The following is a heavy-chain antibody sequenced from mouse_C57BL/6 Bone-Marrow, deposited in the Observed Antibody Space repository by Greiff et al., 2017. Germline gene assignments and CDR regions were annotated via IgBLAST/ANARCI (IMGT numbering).Heavy chain of an antibody. J-gene: IGHJ1*03. D-gene: IGHD1-1*01. CDR3: ATHEYYGSSYGYCDV. CDR2: ISNLAYSI. V-gene: IGHV5-15*01. Sequence: EVKLVESGGGLVQPGGSLKLSCAASGFTFSDYGMAWVRQAPRKGPEWVAFISNLAYSIYYADTVTGRFTIPRENAKNTLYLEMSSLRSEDTAMYYCATHEYYGSSYGYCDVWGTGTTVTVSS. CDR1: GFTFSDYG.